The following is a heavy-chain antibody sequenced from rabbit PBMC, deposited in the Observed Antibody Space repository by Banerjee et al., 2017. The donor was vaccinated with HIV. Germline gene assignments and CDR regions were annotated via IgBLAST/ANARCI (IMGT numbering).Heavy chain of an antibody. CDR2: IDVGSSGST. D-gene: IGHD4-1*01. CDR1: GFSLSSTYY. Sequence: QSVELSWGYLVKPGASLTLTCTVSGFSLSSTYYMCWVLQAPGKGLEWIACIDVGSSGSTYYASWAKGRFTISKTSSTTVTLQMTSLTAADTATYFCARDLAGVIGWNFKLWGQGTLVTVS. J-gene: IGHJ4*01. V-gene: IGHV1S40*01. CDR3: ARDLAGVIGWNFKL.